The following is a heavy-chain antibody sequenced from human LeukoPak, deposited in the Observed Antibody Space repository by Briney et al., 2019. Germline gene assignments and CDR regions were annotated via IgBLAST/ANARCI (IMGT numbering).Heavy chain of an antibody. V-gene: IGHV3-30*03. CDR2: ISNDGSRK. J-gene: IGHJ4*02. CDR1: GLTFSRHG. Sequence: GGSLKLSCAPSGLTFSRHGMHWVRQAPGKGLEWVAIISNDGSRKYYAHSVEGRFTISRDNSKNTLYLQMDSLRAEDTAVYYCARDRAWNYFDYWGQGTLVTVSS. CDR3: ARDRAWNYFDY. D-gene: IGHD3-3*01.